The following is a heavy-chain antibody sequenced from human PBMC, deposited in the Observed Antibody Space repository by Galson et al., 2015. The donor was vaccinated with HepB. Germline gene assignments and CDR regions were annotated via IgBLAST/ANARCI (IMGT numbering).Heavy chain of an antibody. Sequence: SLRPSCAASGFTFSSFSMNWVRQAPGKGLDWVSYISSSSRTTYYADSVKGRFTISRDNARNSLYLQMNSLRDEDTAVYYCASDGWFGELLDMDVWGKGTTVTVSS. J-gene: IGHJ6*03. V-gene: IGHV3-48*02. CDR1: GFTFSSFS. CDR2: ISSSSRTT. CDR3: ASDGWFGELLDMDV. D-gene: IGHD3-10*01.